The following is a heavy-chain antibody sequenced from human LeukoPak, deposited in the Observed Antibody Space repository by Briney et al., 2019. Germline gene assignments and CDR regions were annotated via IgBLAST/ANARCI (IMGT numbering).Heavy chain of an antibody. D-gene: IGHD3-10*01. J-gene: IGHJ4*02. CDR2: IRYDGSNK. CDR1: GFTFSSYG. Sequence: PGGSLRLSCAPSGFTFSSYGMHWVRQAPGKGLEWVAFIRYDGSNKYYADSVKGRFTISRDNSKNTLYLQMNSLRAEDTAVYYCAKDVGSGSYYNVPGYWGQGTLVTVSS. CDR3: AKDVGSGSYYNVPGY. V-gene: IGHV3-30*02.